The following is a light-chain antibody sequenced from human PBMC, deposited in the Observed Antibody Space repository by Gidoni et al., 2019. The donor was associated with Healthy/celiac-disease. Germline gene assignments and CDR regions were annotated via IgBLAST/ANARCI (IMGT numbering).Light chain of an antibody. CDR2: AAS. Sequence: IQMTQSPSSLSASGRDRVTITCRASQSISSYLNWYQQKTGKAPKLLIYAASSLQSRVPSRFSVRGSETDFTLTISSLQPEDFTTYYCKQSYRTLRGLTFGRGTKVEIK. J-gene: IGKJ4*01. V-gene: IGKV1-39*01. CDR3: KQSYRTLRGLT. CDR1: QSISSY.